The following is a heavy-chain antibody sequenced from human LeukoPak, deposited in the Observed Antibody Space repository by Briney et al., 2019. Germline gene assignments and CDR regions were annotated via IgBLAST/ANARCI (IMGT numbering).Heavy chain of an antibody. CDR3: ARADIVVVPAANQTYGMDV. CDR1: GFTLSSYW. Sequence: PGGSLRLSCAASGFTLSSYWMSWVRQAPGKGVEWVSYISSSGSTIYYADSVKGRFTISRDNAKNSLYLQMNSLRAEDTAVYYCARADIVVVPAANQTYGMDVWGQGTTVTVSS. D-gene: IGHD2-2*01. V-gene: IGHV3-48*04. CDR2: ISSSGSTI. J-gene: IGHJ6*02.